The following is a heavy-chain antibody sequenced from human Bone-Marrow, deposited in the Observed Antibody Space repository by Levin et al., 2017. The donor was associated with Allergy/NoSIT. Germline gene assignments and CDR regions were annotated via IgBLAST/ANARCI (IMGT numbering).Heavy chain of an antibody. J-gene: IGHJ2*01. CDR1: GFSLSNSRLS. CDR3: ARMSGGNNPWYFDL. Sequence: SGPTLVKPTQTLTLTCTLSGFSLSNSRLSVTWLRQPPGKALEWLAVIDWEDDKTYNSALKTRLTISKDIARNQVVLTMTNMDTTDTGTYYCARMSGGNNPWYFDLWGLGTLVSVSS. CDR2: IDWEDDK. D-gene: IGHD4-23*01. V-gene: IGHV2-70*01.